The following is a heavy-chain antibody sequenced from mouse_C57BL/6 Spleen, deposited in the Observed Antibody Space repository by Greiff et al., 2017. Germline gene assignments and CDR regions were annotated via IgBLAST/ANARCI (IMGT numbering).Heavy chain of an antibody. CDR2: ISSGSSTI. V-gene: IGHV5-17*01. D-gene: IGHD1-1*01. Sequence: EVHLVESGGGLVKPGGSLKLSCAASGFTFSDYGMHWVRQAPEKGLEWVAYISSGSSTIYYADTVKGRFTITRDNAKNTLFLQMTSLRSEDTAMYYCARNYGSSYGTWFAYWGKGTLVTVSA. CDR1: GFTFSDYG. J-gene: IGHJ3*01. CDR3: ARNYGSSYGTWFAY.